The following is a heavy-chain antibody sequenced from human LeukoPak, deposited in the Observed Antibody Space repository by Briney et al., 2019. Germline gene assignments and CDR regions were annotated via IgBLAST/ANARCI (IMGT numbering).Heavy chain of an antibody. Sequence: GGSLRLSCAASGFIFSNYGINWVRQAPGKGLEWVSYFSSSSSTIFYADSVKGRFTISRDNAKNSLCLQMNSLRDEDTAVYYCARGYTYYYDRSGYLDDAFDIWGQGTMVTVSS. D-gene: IGHD3-22*01. CDR3: ARGYTYYYDRSGYLDDAFDI. CDR1: GFIFSNYG. J-gene: IGHJ3*02. CDR2: FSSSSSTI. V-gene: IGHV3-48*02.